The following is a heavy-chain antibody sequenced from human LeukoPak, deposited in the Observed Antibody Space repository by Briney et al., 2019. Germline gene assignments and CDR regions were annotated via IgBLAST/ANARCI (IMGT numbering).Heavy chain of an antibody. CDR3: AIVGYCSSTSCYDY. V-gene: IGHV3-23*01. CDR2: ISGSGGST. Sequence: GGSLRLSCAASGFTFSSHAMSWVRQAPGKGLEWVSAISGSGGSTYHADSVKGRFTISRDNSKNTLYLQMNSLRAEDTAVYYCAIVGYCSSTSCYDYWGQGTLVTVSS. CDR1: GFTFSSHA. D-gene: IGHD2-2*01. J-gene: IGHJ4*02.